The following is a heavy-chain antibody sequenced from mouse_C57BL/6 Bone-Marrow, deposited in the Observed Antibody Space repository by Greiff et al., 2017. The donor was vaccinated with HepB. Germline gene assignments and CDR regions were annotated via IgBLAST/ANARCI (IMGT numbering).Heavy chain of an antibody. D-gene: IGHD1-1*01. J-gene: IGHJ3*01. CDR3: ARSIYYYGSSFSWFAY. Sequence: QVQLQQSGAELARPGASVKLSCKASGYTFTSYGISWVKQRTGQGLEWIGEIYPRSVNTYYNEKFKGKATLTADKSSSTAYMELRSLTSEDSAVYFCARSIYYYGSSFSWFAYWGQGTLVTVSA. CDR1: GYTFTSYG. V-gene: IGHV1-81*01. CDR2: IYPRSVNT.